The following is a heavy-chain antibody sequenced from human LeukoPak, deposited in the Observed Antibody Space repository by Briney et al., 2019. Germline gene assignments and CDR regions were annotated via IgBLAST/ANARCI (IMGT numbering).Heavy chain of an antibody. V-gene: IGHV6-1*01. D-gene: IGHD1-26*01. CDR2: TYYRSKWYN. J-gene: IGHJ6*03. Sequence: SPTLSLTFAISGDSVSINSAAWNWIRQSPSRGLEWLGRTYYRSKWYNDYAVSVKSRITINPDTSKNQFSLQLNSVTPEDTAVYYCARSRRSSVGYYMDVWGKGTTVTVSS. CDR1: GDSVSINSAA. CDR3: ARSRRSSVGYYMDV.